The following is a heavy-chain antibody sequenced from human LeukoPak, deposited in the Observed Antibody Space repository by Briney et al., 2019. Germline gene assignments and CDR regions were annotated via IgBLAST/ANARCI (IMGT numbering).Heavy chain of an antibody. CDR3: ARFTVVTGFDY. J-gene: IGHJ4*02. D-gene: IGHD4-23*01. Sequence: SETLSLICTVSGGSISSYYWSWIRQPPGKGLEWIGYIYYSGSTNYNPSLKSRVTISVDTSKNQFPLKLSSVTAADTAVYYCARFTVVTGFDYWGQGTLVTVSS. CDR1: GGSISSYY. CDR2: IYYSGST. V-gene: IGHV4-59*01.